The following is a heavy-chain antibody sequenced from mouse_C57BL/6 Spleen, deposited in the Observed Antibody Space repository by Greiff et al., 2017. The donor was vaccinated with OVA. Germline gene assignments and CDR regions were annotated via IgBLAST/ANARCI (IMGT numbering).Heavy chain of an antibody. J-gene: IGHJ2*01. CDR2: ISSGSSTI. V-gene: IGHV5-17*01. D-gene: IGHD1-1*01. CDR1: GFTFSDYG. CDR3: ARPYYYGSSYVGLFAY. Sequence: EVNVVESGGGLVKPGGSLKLSCAASGFTFSDYGMHWVRQAPEKGLEWVAYISSGSSTIYYADTVKGRFTISRDNAKNTLFLQMTSLRSEDTAMYYCARPYYYGSSYVGLFAYWGQGTTLTVSS.